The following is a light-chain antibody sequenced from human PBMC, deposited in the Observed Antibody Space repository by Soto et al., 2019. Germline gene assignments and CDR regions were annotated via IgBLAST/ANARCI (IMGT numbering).Light chain of an antibody. Sequence: EIVLTQSPGTLSLSPGERATLSCRASQSVSSSYLAWYQQKPGQAPRLLIYGASSRATGIPDRFSGSGSGTDFTLTISRLEPEVFAVYYCPQYGSSSWTFVQGTKVDIK. CDR2: GAS. V-gene: IGKV3-20*01. CDR1: QSVSSSY. J-gene: IGKJ1*01. CDR3: PQYGSSSWT.